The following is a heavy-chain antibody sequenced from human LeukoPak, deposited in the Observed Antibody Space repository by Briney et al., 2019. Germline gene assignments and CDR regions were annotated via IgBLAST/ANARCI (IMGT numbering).Heavy chain of an antibody. D-gene: IGHD1-26*01. CDR2: IYTSGST. Sequence: PSETLTLTCTVSGGSMTSYYWSWIRQPAGKGLEWIGRIYTSGSTNYNPSLKSRVTMSVDTSKNQFSLKVNSVTAADTAVYYCARSGGSGTYYDATFDYLGQGAQVTVSS. J-gene: IGHJ4*02. V-gene: IGHV4-4*07. CDR1: GGSMTSYY. CDR3: ARSGGSGTYYDATFDY.